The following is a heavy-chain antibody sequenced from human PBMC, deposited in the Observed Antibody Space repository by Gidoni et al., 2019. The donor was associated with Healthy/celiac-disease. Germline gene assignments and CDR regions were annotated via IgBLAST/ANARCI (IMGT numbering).Heavy chain of an antibody. CDR3: AKSNYYGSGSYRDAFDI. D-gene: IGHD3-10*01. CDR2: ISGSGGST. J-gene: IGHJ3*02. CDR1: GFTFSSYA. V-gene: IGHV3-23*01. Sequence: EVQLLESGGGLVQPGGSLRLSCAASGFTFSSYAMCWVRQAPGKGLEWVAAISGSGGSTYYADSVKGRFTISRDNSKNTLYLQMNSLRAEDTAVYYCAKSNYYGSGSYRDAFDIWGQGTMVTVSS.